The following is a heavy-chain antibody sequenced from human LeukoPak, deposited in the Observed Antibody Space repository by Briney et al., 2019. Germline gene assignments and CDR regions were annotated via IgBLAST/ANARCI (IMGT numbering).Heavy chain of an antibody. D-gene: IGHD3-10*01. CDR3: ARVGYYYGSGSYYTYYMDV. J-gene: IGHJ6*03. CDR1: GFTFNSYD. Sequence: GGSLRLSCAASGFTFNSYDIHWVRQAPGKGLEWVAFIRYDGSNKNYADSVKGRFTISRDNSKNTLYLQMNNLRAEDTAVYYCARVGYYYGSGSYYTYYMDVWGKGTTVTISS. V-gene: IGHV3-30*02. CDR2: IRYDGSNK.